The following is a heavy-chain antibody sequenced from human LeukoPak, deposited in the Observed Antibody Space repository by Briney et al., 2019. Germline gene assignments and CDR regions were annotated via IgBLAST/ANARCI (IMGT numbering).Heavy chain of an antibody. CDR2: ISGSGGST. CDR3: AKVPRGIAAAGTSY. J-gene: IGHJ4*02. V-gene: IGHV3-23*01. Sequence: PGGSLRLSCAASGFTYRKYAMSWVRQAPGKGLEWVSAISGSGGSTYYADSVKGRFTISRDNSKNTLYLQMNSLRAEDTAVYYCAKVPRGIAAAGTSYWGQGTLVTVSS. D-gene: IGHD6-13*01. CDR1: GFTYRKYA.